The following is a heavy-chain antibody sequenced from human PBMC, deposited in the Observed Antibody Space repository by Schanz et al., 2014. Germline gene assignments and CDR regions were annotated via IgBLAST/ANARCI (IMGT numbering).Heavy chain of an antibody. V-gene: IGHV4-59*08. CDR1: GDSISSSY. D-gene: IGHD6-13*01. Sequence: QVQLQESGPGLVKPSETLSLTCTVSGDSISSSYWSWIRQPPGKGLEWIGHIYYSGSTNYNPSLTDRVTRSVATSRKHSPRKWISGPAADTAVYYCARHGKYSSSWFDIWGQGALVIVSS. CDR2: IYYSGST. J-gene: IGHJ5*02. CDR3: ARHGKYSSSWFDI.